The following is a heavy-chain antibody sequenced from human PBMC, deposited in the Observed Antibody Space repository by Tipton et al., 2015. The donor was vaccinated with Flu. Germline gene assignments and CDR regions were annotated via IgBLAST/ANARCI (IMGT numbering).Heavy chain of an antibody. CDR1: GYRFTSYC. D-gene: IGHD2-2*01. Sequence: VQLVQSGAEVKKPGESLKISCQGSGYRFTSYCIGWVRQMPGKGLDWMGMIYPGDSDTRYSPSFPGQVTISADKSISTAYLQWSSLKASDTAMYYCVGALGYCSSTSCFDYWGQGTLVTVSS. CDR3: VGALGYCSSTSCFDY. J-gene: IGHJ4*02. V-gene: IGHV5-51*03. CDR2: IYPGDSDT.